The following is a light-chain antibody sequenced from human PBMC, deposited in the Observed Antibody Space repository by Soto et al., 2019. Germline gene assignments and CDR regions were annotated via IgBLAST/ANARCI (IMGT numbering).Light chain of an antibody. V-gene: IGKV3-11*01. CDR2: DTS. CDR1: QSVSSY. J-gene: IGKJ3*01. CDR3: QQRSNWPPT. Sequence: EIVLTQTPATLSLSPGERATLSCRASQSVSSYLAWYQQKPGQPPSLLIYDTSNRATGIPARFSGSGSGTDFTLTISSLGPEDFAVYYCQQRSNWPPTFGPGTKVDIK.